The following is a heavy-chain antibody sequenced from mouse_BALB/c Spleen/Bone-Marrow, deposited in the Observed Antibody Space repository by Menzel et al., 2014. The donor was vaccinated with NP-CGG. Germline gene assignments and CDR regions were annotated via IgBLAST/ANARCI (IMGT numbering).Heavy chain of an antibody. J-gene: IGHJ2*01. CDR3: ARRRDDFDY. Sequence: QVHVVKQSGAELARPGASVKMSCKSSGYTXTSYTMHWVKQRPGQGLEWIGYINPSSGYTNYNQKFKDKATLTADKSSSTAYMQLSSLTSEDSAVYYCARRRDDFDYWGQGTTLTVSS. CDR2: INPSSGYT. V-gene: IGHV1-4*01. CDR1: GYTXTSYT.